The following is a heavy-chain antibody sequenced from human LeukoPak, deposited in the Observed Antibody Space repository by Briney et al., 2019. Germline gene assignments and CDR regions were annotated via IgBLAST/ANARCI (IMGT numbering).Heavy chain of an antibody. CDR3: ARDWGFHI. Sequence: GGSLRLSCAASGLTVRDNYMSWVRQAPGKGLEWVSILYSGDNTYYADSVKGRFTISRDTSKNTLYLQMNSLRAEDTAVYYCARDWGFHIWGQGTMVTVSS. D-gene: IGHD3-16*01. J-gene: IGHJ3*02. V-gene: IGHV3-53*01. CDR1: GLTVRDNY. CDR2: LYSGDNT.